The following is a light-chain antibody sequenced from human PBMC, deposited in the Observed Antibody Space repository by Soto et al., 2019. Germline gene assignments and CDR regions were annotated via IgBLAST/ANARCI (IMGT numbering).Light chain of an antibody. CDR3: QSYDTSLSGWV. J-gene: IGLJ3*02. V-gene: IGLV1-40*01. Sequence: QSVLTQPPSVSGAPGQRVTISCTGSSSNIGATYDVHWFQHLPGTAPKLLIYGDNNRPSGVPDRFSGSKSGTSASLAITGLQAEDEADYYCQSYDTSLSGWVFGGGTKLTVL. CDR1: SSNIGATYD. CDR2: GDN.